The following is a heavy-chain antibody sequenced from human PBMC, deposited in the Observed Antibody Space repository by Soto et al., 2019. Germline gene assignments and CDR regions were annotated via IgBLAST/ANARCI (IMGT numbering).Heavy chain of an antibody. D-gene: IGHD1-26*01. CDR2: IYYSGST. J-gene: IGHJ5*02. CDR1: GGSISSSSYY. V-gene: IGHV4-39*01. Sequence: QLQLQESGPGLVKPSETLSLTCTVSGGSISSSSYYWGWIRQPPGKGLEWIGSIYYSGSTYYNPSLKSRVTISADTPKNQFSLKLSSVTAADTAVYYCARGVVGANPHWFDPWGQGTLVTVSS. CDR3: ARGVVGANPHWFDP.